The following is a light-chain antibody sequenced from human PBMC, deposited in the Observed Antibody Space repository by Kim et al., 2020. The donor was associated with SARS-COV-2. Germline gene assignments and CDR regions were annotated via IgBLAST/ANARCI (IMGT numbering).Light chain of an antibody. CDR1: SLRSYY. V-gene: IGLV3-19*01. J-gene: IGLJ1*01. CDR2: GKN. CDR3: NSRDSSGNYV. Sequence: VAWGHTNRITCQGDSLRSYYARWYQQRPGQAPVLVIYGKNNRPSGIPDRFSGSSSGNTASLTITGAQAEDEADYYCNSRDSSGNYVFATGTKVTVL.